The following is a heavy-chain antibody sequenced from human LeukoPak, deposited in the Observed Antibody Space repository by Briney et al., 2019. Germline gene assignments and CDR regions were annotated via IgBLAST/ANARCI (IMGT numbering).Heavy chain of an antibody. J-gene: IGHJ3*02. CDR2: IYYSGST. Sequence: SETLSLTCTVSGGSISSGGYYWSWIRQHPGKGLEWIVYIYYSGSTYCNPSLKSRVTISVDTSKNQFSLKLSSVTAADTAVYYCARYCSGGSCFDAFDIWGQGAMVTVSS. V-gene: IGHV4-31*03. CDR1: GGSISSGGYY. CDR3: ARYCSGGSCFDAFDI. D-gene: IGHD2-15*01.